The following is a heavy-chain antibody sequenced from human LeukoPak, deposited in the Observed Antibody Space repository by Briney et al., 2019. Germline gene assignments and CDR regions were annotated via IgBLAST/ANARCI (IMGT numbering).Heavy chain of an antibody. CDR3: ARLSGGGGLLYYYDSSGYIDY. CDR1: GGSISSSSYY. CDR2: IYYSGST. V-gene: IGHV4-39*01. Sequence: SETLSLTCTVSGGSISSSSYYWGWIRPPPGKGLEWIGSIYYSGSTYYTPYLTRRVPISVDTSKNQFSLKLSSVTAADTAVYYCARLSGGGGLLYYYDSSGYIDYWGQGTLVTVSS. J-gene: IGHJ4*02. D-gene: IGHD3-22*01.